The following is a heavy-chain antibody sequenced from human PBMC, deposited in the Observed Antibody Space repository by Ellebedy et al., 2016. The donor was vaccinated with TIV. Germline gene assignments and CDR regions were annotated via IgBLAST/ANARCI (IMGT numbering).Heavy chain of an antibody. J-gene: IGHJ4*02. Sequence: AASVKVSCQVSGDPLATFSMHWVRQAPGKGLEWMGGFDTKDGETIYAQRFQGRVTMTGGTSPDTAYMELSSLRSEDTAIYYCATSRRGFLTGFYAFWGQGTLVTVSS. CDR3: ATSRRGFLTGFYAF. CDR2: FDTKDGET. CDR1: GDPLATFS. D-gene: IGHD3-9*01. V-gene: IGHV1-24*01.